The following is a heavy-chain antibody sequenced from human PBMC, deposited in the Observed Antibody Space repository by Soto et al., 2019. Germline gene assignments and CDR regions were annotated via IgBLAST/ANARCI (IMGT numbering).Heavy chain of an antibody. V-gene: IGHV3-53*04. CDR1: GLTVXSNY. CDR2: IYSGGST. Sequence: PGGSLRLSCASSGLTVXSNYMSLVRQAPGKGLEWVSVIYSGGSTYYADSVKGRFTISRHNSKNTLYLQMNSLRAEDTAVYYCAREDLGYCSGGSCHGAFDIWGQGTMVTVSS. CDR3: AREDLGYCSGGSCHGAFDI. J-gene: IGHJ3*02. D-gene: IGHD2-15*01.